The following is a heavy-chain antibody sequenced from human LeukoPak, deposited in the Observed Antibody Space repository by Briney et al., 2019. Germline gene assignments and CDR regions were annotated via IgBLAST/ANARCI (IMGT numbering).Heavy chain of an antibody. CDR1: GFTFRSYT. Sequence: PGGSLRLSCAASGFTFRSYTLNWVRQAPGKGLEWVSSISGSSSYIYYADSEKGRFTISRDNAKNSLSLQMNSLRAEDTAVYYCATYYGSGSYYPIDYWGQGTLVTVSS. CDR2: ISGSSSYI. D-gene: IGHD3-10*01. CDR3: ATYYGSGSYYPIDY. J-gene: IGHJ4*02. V-gene: IGHV3-21*01.